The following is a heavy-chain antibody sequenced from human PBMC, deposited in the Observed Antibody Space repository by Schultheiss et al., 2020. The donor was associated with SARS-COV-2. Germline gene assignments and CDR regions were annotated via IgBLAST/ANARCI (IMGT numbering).Heavy chain of an antibody. CDR1: GFTFSSYA. D-gene: IGHD3/OR15-3a*01. Sequence: GGSLRLSCAASGFTFSSYAMSWVRQAPGKGLEWVAVISYDGSNKYYADSVKGRFTISRDNSKNTLYLQMNSLRAEDTAVYYCARMAWDWNGMDVWGQGTTVTVSS. J-gene: IGHJ6*02. V-gene: IGHV3-30-3*01. CDR3: ARMAWDWNGMDV. CDR2: ISYDGSNK.